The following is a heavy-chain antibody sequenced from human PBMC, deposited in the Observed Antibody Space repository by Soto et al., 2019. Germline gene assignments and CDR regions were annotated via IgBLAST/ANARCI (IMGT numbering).Heavy chain of an antibody. J-gene: IGHJ3*02. CDR3: AKKGLGSLKTFCSGSGCHYAFDI. Sequence: EVQLLESGGGLVQPGGSWRLSFAPSGFTFPNYAWSGFAQPPGKGRGGSSTISGGGDGTYYADSVKGHFTISRDNSKNTLYLQMNSLRVEDTAIYYCAKKGLGSLKTFCSGSGCHYAFDIWGQGTMVTVSS. D-gene: IGHD6-19*01. CDR1: GFTFPNYA. CDR2: ISGGGDGT. V-gene: IGHV3-23*01.